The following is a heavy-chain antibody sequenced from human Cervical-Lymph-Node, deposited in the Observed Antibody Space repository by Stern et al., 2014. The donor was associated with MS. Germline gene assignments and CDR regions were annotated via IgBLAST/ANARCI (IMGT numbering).Heavy chain of an antibody. Sequence: QITLKESGPTLVKPTQTLTLTCTFSGFSLTQLGVGVGWIRQPPGKALEWLALIYWDNDKRYSPSLQSRLTITKDISKNQVVLTMINMDPVDTATYYCALSLIALGRGVPFDYWGQGALVTVSS. D-gene: IGHD3-10*01. V-gene: IGHV2-5*02. CDR1: GFSLTQLGVG. CDR3: ALSLIALGRGVPFDY. CDR2: IYWDNDK. J-gene: IGHJ4*02.